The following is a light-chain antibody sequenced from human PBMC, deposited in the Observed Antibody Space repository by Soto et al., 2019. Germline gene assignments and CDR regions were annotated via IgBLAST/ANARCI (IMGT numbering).Light chain of an antibody. V-gene: IGKV3-15*01. J-gene: IGKJ4*01. CDR2: GTS. CDR3: HPYYNWPRT. Sequence: EIVMTQSPATLSVTPGERATRSCRASQCVSRNLAWYQHKPGQAPRLLIYGTSTRATGIPTRFSGSRSGSGFTLPVKTLQSEDFAVYYCHPYYNWPRTFGVGTKVDIK. CDR1: QCVSRN.